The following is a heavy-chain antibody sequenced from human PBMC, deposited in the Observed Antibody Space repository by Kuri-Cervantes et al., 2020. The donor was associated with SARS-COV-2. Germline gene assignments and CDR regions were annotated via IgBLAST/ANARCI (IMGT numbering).Heavy chain of an antibody. CDR1: GFTFSSYA. J-gene: IGHJ6*02. CDR3: AKSDSSSTNYYYYYGMDV. D-gene: IGHD6-6*01. Sequence: ETLSLTCAASGFTFSSYAMSWVRQAPGKGLEWVSAISGSGGSTYYADSVKGRFTISRDNSKNTLYLQMNSLRAEDTAVYYCAKSDSSSTNYYYYYGMDVWGQGTTVTSP. CDR2: ISGSGGST. V-gene: IGHV3-23*01.